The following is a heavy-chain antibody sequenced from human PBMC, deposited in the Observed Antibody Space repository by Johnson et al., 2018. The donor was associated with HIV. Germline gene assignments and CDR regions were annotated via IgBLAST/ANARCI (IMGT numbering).Heavy chain of an antibody. CDR2: ISGDGSSS. V-gene: IGHV3-74*01. CDR1: GFTISTFW. CDR3: AREQLLADDAFNN. D-gene: IGHD6-6*01. Sequence: VQLVESGGDLVQPGGSLRLSCEVSGFTISTFWMHWVRQVPGKGLMWVSRISGDGSSSSSADSVKGRFTISRDNAKNTLYLQLNSLRVEDTAIYYCAREQLLADDAFNNWGQGTMVTVSS. J-gene: IGHJ3*02.